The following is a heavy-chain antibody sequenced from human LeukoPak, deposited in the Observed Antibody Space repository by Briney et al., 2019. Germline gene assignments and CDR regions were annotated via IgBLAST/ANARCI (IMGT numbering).Heavy chain of an antibody. Sequence: GGSLRLSCAASGFTFSSYAMHWVRKAPGQGLGWVAVISYDGSNKYYADSVKGRFTISRDNSKNTLYLQMNSLRAEDTAVYYCAKGGRGELSVGYWGQGTLVTVSS. J-gene: IGHJ4*02. D-gene: IGHD3-16*02. CDR3: AKGGRGELSVGY. CDR1: GFTFSSYA. CDR2: ISYDGSNK. V-gene: IGHV3-30-3*01.